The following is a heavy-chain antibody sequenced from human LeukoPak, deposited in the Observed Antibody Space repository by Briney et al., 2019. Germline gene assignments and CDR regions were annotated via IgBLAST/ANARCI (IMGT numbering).Heavy chain of an antibody. CDR1: GFTVSSNY. V-gene: IGHV3-66*02. CDR2: IYSGGST. Sequence: GGSLRLSCEASGFTVSSNYMSWVRQAPGKGLEWAPVIYSGGSTYYADSVKGRFTISRDNSKNTLYLQMNSLRAEDTAVYYCARGVRDFWSGYLSYWGQGTLVTVSS. CDR3: ARGVRDFWSGYLSY. D-gene: IGHD3-3*01. J-gene: IGHJ4*02.